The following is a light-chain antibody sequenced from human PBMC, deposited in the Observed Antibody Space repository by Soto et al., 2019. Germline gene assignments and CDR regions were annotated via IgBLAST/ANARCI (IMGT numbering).Light chain of an antibody. CDR2: AAS. Sequence: VTQSPSSLAASKGDRVTITCRASQSISRYLNWYQQRPGKAPKFLIYAASNLQSGVPSRFSGSGFGTDFTLTIISLQPEDFATDYCQQSHSTPLTFGGGTNVDIK. J-gene: IGKJ4*01. CDR3: QQSHSTPLT. V-gene: IGKV1-39*01. CDR1: QSISRY.